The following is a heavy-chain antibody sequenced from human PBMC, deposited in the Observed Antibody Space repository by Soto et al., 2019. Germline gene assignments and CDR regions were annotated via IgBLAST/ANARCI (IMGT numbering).Heavy chain of an antibody. J-gene: IGHJ4*02. D-gene: IGHD3-22*01. CDR1: GFTFSSYE. CDR3: AREADFASSGYVLDY. CDR2: ISSSGSTI. Sequence: PGRSLRLSCAASGFTFSSYEMNWVRQAPGKGLEWVSYISSSGSTIYYADSVKGRFTISRDDAKDSLFLQMNSLRADDTAVYYCAREADFASSGYVLDYWGQGTLVTVSS. V-gene: IGHV3-48*03.